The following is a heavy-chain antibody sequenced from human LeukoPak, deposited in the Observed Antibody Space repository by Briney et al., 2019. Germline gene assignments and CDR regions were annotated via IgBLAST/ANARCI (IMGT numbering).Heavy chain of an antibody. CDR1: AFTFRTYW. CDR2: IKQDGNEK. CDR3: ARGDSTSCY. J-gene: IGHJ4*02. V-gene: IGHV3-7*04. D-gene: IGHD2/OR15-2a*01. Sequence: GGSLRLSCAASAFTFRTYWMTWVRQAPGKGLEWVANIKQDGNEKYYVDSVKGRFTISRDNAKNSLYLQMNSLRAEDTAVYYCARGDSTSCYWGQGTLVTVSS.